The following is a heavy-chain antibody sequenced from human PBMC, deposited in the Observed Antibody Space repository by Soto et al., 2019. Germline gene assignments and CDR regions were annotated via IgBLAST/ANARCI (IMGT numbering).Heavy chain of an antibody. CDR1: GGSISSSSYY. CDR3: ARQPKDAFDI. CDR2: IYYSGST. V-gene: IGHV4-39*01. J-gene: IGHJ3*02. Sequence: SETLSLTCTVSGGSISSSSYYWGWIRQPPGKGLERIGSIYYSGSTYYNPSLKSRVTISVDTSKNQFSLKLSSVTAADTAVFYCARQPKDAFDIWGQGTMVTVSS.